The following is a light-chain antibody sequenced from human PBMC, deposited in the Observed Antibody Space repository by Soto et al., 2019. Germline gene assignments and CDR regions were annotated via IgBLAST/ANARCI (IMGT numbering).Light chain of an antibody. CDR2: GAS. Sequence: EIVLTQSPGTLSLSPGERATLSCRASQSVSSSYLAWYQQKPGQAPRVLIHGASSRATGIPDRFSGSGSGTDFTLTISRLEPEDFAVYFCQQYGNLPPNAFCQGTKVDIK. CDR3: QQYGNLPPNA. J-gene: IGKJ2*01. CDR1: QSVSSSY. V-gene: IGKV3-20*01.